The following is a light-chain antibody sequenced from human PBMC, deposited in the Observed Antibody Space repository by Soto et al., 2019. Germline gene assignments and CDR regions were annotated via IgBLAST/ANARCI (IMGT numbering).Light chain of an antibody. CDR1: QGVGSY. V-gene: IGKV3-11*01. J-gene: IGKJ1*01. Sequence: EIVLTQFPATLSLSPGERATLSCRASQGVGSYLAWYQQKPGQAPRLLIYDASHRATDIPARFSGSGSGTDFTLTISSLEPEDFAVYYCQQYNDWPLTFGQGTKVDI. CDR2: DAS. CDR3: QQYNDWPLT.